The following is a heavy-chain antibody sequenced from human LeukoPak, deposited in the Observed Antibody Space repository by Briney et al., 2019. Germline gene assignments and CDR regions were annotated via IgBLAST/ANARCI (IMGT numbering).Heavy chain of an antibody. D-gene: IGHD3-9*01. Sequence: PGGSLRLSCAASGFTFSSFAMSWVRQAPGKGLEWVSSIGDSGDTTHYADSVKGRFTISRDNSKNTLSLQMSSLRAEDTALYYCAKGHSPKNKNWFYVPGFDYWGQGTLVTVSS. CDR1: GFTFSSFA. CDR2: IGDSGDTT. J-gene: IGHJ4*02. V-gene: IGHV3-23*01. CDR3: AKGHSPKNKNWFYVPGFDY.